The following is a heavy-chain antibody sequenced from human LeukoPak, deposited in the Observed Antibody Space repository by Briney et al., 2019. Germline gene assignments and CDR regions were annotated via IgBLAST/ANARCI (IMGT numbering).Heavy chain of an antibody. J-gene: IGHJ6*03. Sequence: PGRSLRLSCAASGFTFSSYAMHWVRQAPGKGLEWVAVISYDGSNKYYADSVKGRFTISRDNSKNTLYLQMNSLRAEDTAVYYCARDSGFGEFPGYYMDVWGKGTTVTVSS. CDR3: ARDSGFGEFPGYYMDV. V-gene: IGHV3-30-3*01. D-gene: IGHD3-10*01. CDR1: GFTFSSYA. CDR2: ISYDGSNK.